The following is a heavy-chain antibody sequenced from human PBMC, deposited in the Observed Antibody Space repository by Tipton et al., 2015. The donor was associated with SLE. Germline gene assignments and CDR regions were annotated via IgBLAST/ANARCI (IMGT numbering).Heavy chain of an antibody. CDR2: IRSKAYGGST. D-gene: IGHD2-8*02. J-gene: IGHJ3*02. Sequence: SLRLSCTASGFTFGDYAMSWVRQASGKGLAWVGFIRSKAYGGSTEYAASVKGRFTISRDDSKSIAYLQMNSLKTEDTAVYYCTRGRYCTGGVCYTDAFDIWGQGRMVTVSS. CDR1: GFTFGDYA. CDR3: TRGRYCTGGVCYTDAFDI. V-gene: IGHV3-49*04.